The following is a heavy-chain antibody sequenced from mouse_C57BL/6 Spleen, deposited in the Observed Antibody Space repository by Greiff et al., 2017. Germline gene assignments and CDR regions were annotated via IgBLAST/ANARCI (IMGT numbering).Heavy chain of an antibody. J-gene: IGHJ3*01. CDR2: IDPSDSET. D-gene: IGHD2-4*01. CDR1: GYTFTSYW. CDR3: ARPLYDYDGAWFAY. Sequence: QVQLQQPGAELVRPGSSVKLSCKASGYTFTSYWMHWVKQRPIQGLEWIGNIDPSDSETHYNQKVKDKATLTVDKSSSTAYMQLSSLTSEDSAVYYCARPLYDYDGAWFAYWGQGTLVTVSA. V-gene: IGHV1-52*01.